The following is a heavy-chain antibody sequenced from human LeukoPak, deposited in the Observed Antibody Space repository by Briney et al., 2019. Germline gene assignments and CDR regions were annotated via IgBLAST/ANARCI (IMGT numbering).Heavy chain of an antibody. D-gene: IGHD4-17*01. J-gene: IGHJ4*02. CDR1: GFTFSGAG. CDR3: TRLFPDATVITSFDY. V-gene: IGHV3-73*01. Sequence: PGGSLRLSCAASGFTFSGAGIHWVRQASGKGLEWVGRIRSKGNSYATAYAASVKGRFTISRDDSKNTAYLQMNSLKTEDTAVYYCTRLFPDATVITSFDYWGQGTLVTVSS. CDR2: IRSKGNSYAT.